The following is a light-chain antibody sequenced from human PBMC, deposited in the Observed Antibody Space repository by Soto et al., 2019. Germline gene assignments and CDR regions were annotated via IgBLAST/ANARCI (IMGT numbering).Light chain of an antibody. Sequence: TQYPYTLSLSTGDRATLSCSASQSVSNNYLAWYQQKPGQAPRLLIYGASNRATGIPDRFSGSGSGTDFTLTISRLEPEDFAVYYCQQYGRSRRPFGQVAKAAIK. CDR2: GAS. J-gene: IGKJ1*01. V-gene: IGKV3-20*01. CDR1: QSVSNNY. CDR3: QQYGRSRRP.